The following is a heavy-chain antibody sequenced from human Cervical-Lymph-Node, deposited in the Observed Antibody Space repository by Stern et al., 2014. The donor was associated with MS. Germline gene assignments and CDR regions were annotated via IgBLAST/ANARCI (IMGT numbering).Heavy chain of an antibody. J-gene: IGHJ6*02. CDR3: ARRVTTEPYNGMDI. CDR2: IYPGAPDT. D-gene: IGHD4-11*01. CDR1: GYSFTTYW. V-gene: IGHV5-51*03. Sequence: EVQLVESGAEVKKPGDSLKISCKGSGYSFTTYWIGWVRQMPGKGLEWVGIIYPGAPDTRYSPSSEGQVTISADKSISTAYLQWRSLKASDTAIYYCARRVTTEPYNGMDIWGQGTTVTVSS.